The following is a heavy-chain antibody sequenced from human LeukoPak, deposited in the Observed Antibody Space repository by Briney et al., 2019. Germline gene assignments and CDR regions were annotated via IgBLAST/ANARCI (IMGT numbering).Heavy chain of an antibody. CDR1: GITFSSYW. CDR3: ARGPLGGYNSAWFDP. CDR2: IKEDGSKK. J-gene: IGHJ5*02. V-gene: IGHV3-7*02. Sequence: GGSLRLSCAASGITFSSYWMSWVRQAPGKGLEWVANIKEDGSKKYYVDSVKGRFTISRDNAKNSLYLQMNSLRVEDTAVYYCARGPLGGYNSAWFDPWGQGTLVTVSS. D-gene: IGHD5-24*01.